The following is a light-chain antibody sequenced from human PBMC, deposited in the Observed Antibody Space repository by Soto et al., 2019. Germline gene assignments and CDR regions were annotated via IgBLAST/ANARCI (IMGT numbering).Light chain of an antibody. J-gene: IGLJ2*01. CDR3: QSYDSSLSGVV. CDR2: GNS. V-gene: IGLV1-40*01. CDR1: STNIGAGYD. Sequence: QSVLTQAPSVSGAPGQRVTISCTGSSTNIGAGYDVHWYQQLPGTAHKLLIYGNSNRPSGVPDRFSVSKSGTSASLAITGLRAEDEADDYCQSYDSSLSGVVFGGGTQLTVL.